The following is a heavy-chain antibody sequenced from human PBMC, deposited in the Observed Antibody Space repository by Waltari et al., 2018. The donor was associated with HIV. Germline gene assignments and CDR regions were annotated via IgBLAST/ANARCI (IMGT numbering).Heavy chain of an antibody. CDR3: ARAIDCSSTSCYLYYFDY. V-gene: IGHV4-38-2*02. Sequence: QVQLQESGPGLVKPSATLSLTCTVSGYSISSGYYWGWIRQPPGKGLEWIGSIYHSGSTYYNPSLKSRVTISVDTSKNQFSLKLSSVTAADTAVYYCARAIDCSSTSCYLYYFDYWGQGTLVTVSS. D-gene: IGHD2-2*01. CDR2: IYHSGST. CDR1: GYSISSGYY. J-gene: IGHJ4*02.